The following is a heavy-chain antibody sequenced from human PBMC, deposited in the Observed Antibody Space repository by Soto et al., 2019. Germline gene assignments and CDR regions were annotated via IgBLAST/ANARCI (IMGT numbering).Heavy chain of an antibody. V-gene: IGHV4-30-2*01. CDR3: ARVPDR. J-gene: IGHJ5*02. CDR2: IYHSGST. D-gene: IGHD2-2*01. CDR1: GGSISSGGFS. Sequence: SETLSLTCAVSGGSISSGGFSWSWIRQPPGKGLEWIGYIYHSGSTYYNPSLKSRATISVDRSKNQFSLKLSSVTAADTAVYYCARVPDRWGQGTLVTVSS.